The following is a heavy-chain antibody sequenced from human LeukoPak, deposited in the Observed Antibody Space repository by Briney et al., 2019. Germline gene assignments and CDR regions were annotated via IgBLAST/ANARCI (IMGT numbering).Heavy chain of an antibody. D-gene: IGHD3-10*01. Sequence: GGSLRLSCAASGFTFTSYGISWVRQAPGQGLEWMGWISAYNGNTNYAQKLQGRVTMTTDTSTSTAYMELRSLRSDDTAVYYCARDSGLTDYYYGMDVWGQGTTVTVSS. CDR3: ARDSGLTDYYYGMDV. V-gene: IGHV1-18*01. CDR1: GFTFTSYG. CDR2: ISAYNGNT. J-gene: IGHJ6*02.